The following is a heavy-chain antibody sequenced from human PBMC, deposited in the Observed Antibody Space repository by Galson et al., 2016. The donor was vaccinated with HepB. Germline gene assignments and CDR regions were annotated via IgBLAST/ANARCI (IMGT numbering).Heavy chain of an antibody. D-gene: IGHD2-15*01. J-gene: IGHJ4*02. V-gene: IGHV4-34*01. CDR3: SVLGVDSSLDYLDY. Sequence: SETLSLTCAVYGESFSAYYWTWIRQSPGKGLEWIGEINHSGTTHYNPSLRSRVSISVDTSKTKFSLRLTSVTAADTAVYYRSVLGVDSSLDYLDYWGQGALVTVSS. CDR2: INHSGTT. CDR1: GESFSAYY.